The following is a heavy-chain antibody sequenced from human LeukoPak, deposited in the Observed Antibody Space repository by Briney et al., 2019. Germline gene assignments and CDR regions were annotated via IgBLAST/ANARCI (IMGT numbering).Heavy chain of an antibody. D-gene: IGHD6-13*01. CDR2: ISSGSSYI. J-gene: IGHJ4*02. Sequence: KPGGSLRLSCAASGFTFSSYTMNWVRQAPGKGLEWVSIISSGSSYIHYADSVKGRFTISRDNAKNSLYLQMNSLRAEDTAVYYCARDGGSSWYFDYWGQGTLVTVSS. CDR3: ARDGGSSWYFDY. V-gene: IGHV3-21*01. CDR1: GFTFSSYT.